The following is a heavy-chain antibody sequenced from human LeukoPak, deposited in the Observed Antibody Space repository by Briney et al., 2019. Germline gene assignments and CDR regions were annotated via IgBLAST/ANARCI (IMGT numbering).Heavy chain of an antibody. D-gene: IGHD2-8*01. V-gene: IGHV3-7*03. J-gene: IGHJ6*03. CDR1: RFTFSNYW. CDR2: INQDASEI. Sequence: PGGSLRLSCTASRFTFSNYWMTWVRQAPGKGLEWVGNINQDASEINYVDSVKGRFTISRDNSKNTLYLQMNSLRAEDTAVYYCAKYQSLRMVYAIPGRDYYYYMDVWGKGTTVTVSS. CDR3: AKYQSLRMVYAIPGRDYYYYMDV.